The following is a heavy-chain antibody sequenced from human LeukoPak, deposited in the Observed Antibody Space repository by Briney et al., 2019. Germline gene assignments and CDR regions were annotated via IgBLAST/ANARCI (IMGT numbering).Heavy chain of an antibody. Sequence: PSETLSLTCTVSGGSINSTNYYWGWIRQPPGKGLECIATIYYSGSTNYNPSLKSRVTISVDTSKSQFSLKLSSVTAADTAVYYCARGPRTYHYDSSVYCTDYWGQGILVTVSS. CDR3: ARGPRTYHYDSSVYCTDY. J-gene: IGHJ4*02. CDR2: IYYSGST. V-gene: IGHV4-39*07. CDR1: GGSINSTNYY. D-gene: IGHD3-22*01.